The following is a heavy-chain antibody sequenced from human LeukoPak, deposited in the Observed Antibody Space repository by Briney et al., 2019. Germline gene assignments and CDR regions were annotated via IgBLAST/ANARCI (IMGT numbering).Heavy chain of an antibody. CDR1: GGTFSSYA. CDR3: ARARSYDILTGLDY. CDR2: IIPIFGTA. J-gene: IGHJ4*02. Sequence: SVKVSCTASGGTFSSYAISWVRQAPGPGLEWMGGIIPIFGTANYAQKFQGRVTITADESTSTAYMELSSLRSEDTAVYYCARARSYDILTGLDYWGQGTLVTVSS. D-gene: IGHD3-9*01. V-gene: IGHV1-69*13.